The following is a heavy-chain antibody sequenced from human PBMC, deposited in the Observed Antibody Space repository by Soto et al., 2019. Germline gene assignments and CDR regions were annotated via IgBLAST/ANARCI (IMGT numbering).Heavy chain of an antibody. D-gene: IGHD3-3*01. Sequence: GGSLRLSCAASGFTFSDYYMSWLRQAPGKGLEWVSYISSSGSTIYYADSVKGRFTISRDNAKNSLYLQMNSLRAEDTAVYYCARDSTYYDFWSGQAPSYYYYYMDVWGKGTTVTVSS. CDR1: GFTFSDYY. CDR2: ISSSGSTI. J-gene: IGHJ6*03. CDR3: ARDSTYYDFWSGQAPSYYYYYMDV. V-gene: IGHV3-11*01.